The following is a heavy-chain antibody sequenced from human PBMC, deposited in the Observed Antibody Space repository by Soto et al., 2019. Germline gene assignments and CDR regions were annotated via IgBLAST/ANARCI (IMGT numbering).Heavy chain of an antibody. CDR2: IAPGNGNT. Sequence: GASVKVSCKASGYTFTDYAIHWVRQAPGQRLEWMGWIAPGNGNTKYSQSFQGRVTITRDTSATTAYMELSSLRSEDTAVYYCAKGSRMWTPDYWGQGTLVTVSS. D-gene: IGHD2-21*01. J-gene: IGHJ4*02. CDR3: AKGSRMWTPDY. CDR1: GYTFTDYA. V-gene: IGHV1-3*01.